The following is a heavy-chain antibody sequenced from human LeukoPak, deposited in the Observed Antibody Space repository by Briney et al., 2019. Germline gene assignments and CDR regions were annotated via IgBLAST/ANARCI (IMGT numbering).Heavy chain of an antibody. CDR1: GGSISSYY. CDR2: IYYSGST. J-gene: IGHJ4*02. Sequence: SETLSLTCTVSGGSISSYYWSWIRQPPGKGLEWIGYIYYSGSTNYNPSLKSRVTISVDTSKNQFSLKLSSVTAADTAVYYCARVAADVDTAMVVFDYWGQGTLVTVSS. V-gene: IGHV4-59*01. CDR3: ARVAADVDTAMVVFDY. D-gene: IGHD5-18*01.